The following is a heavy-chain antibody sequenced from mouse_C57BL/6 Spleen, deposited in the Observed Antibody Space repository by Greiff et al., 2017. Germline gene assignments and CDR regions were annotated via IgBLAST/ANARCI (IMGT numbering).Heavy chain of an antibody. CDR3: ARYWGIYYGYDGDYFDY. V-gene: IGHV2-2*01. J-gene: IGHJ2*01. CDR2: IWSGGST. Sequence: QVQLKQSGPGLVQPSQSLSITCTVSGFSLTSYGVHWVRQSPGKGLEWLGVIWSGGSTDYNAAFISRLSISKDNSKSQVFFKMNSLQADDTAIYYCARYWGIYYGYDGDYFDYWGQGTTLTVSS. D-gene: IGHD2-2*01. CDR1: GFSLTSYG.